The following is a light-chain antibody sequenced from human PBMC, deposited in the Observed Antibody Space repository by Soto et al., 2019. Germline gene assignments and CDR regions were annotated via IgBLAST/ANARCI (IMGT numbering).Light chain of an antibody. CDR1: SSDVGGYNY. V-gene: IGLV2-14*01. J-gene: IGLJ2*01. CDR3: SSYTSTL. Sequence: QSALTQPASVSGSPGQSITISCTGTSSDVGGYNYVSWYQQHPGKAPKLMIYDVSNRPSGVSNRFSGSKSGNTASLTISGLQAEDEADYYCSSYTSTLFGGGTKLIVL. CDR2: DVS.